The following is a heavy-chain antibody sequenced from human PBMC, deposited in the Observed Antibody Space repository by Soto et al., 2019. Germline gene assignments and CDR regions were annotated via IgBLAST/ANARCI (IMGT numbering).Heavy chain of an antibody. CDR1: GFTFSSYW. CDR2: INSDGSST. J-gene: IGHJ6*02. Sequence: EVQLVESGGGLVQPGGSLRLSCAASGFTFSSYWMHWVRQAPGKGLVWVSRINSDGSSTSYADSVKGRFTISRDNAKNTLYLQMNSLGAEDTAVYYCARDGRVIPSGPGSSSAYYYYGMDVWGQGTTVTVSS. CDR3: ARDGRVIPSGPGSSSAYYYYGMDV. V-gene: IGHV3-74*01. D-gene: IGHD6-6*01.